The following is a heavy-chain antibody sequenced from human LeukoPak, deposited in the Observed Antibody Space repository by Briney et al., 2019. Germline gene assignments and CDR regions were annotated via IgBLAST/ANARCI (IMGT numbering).Heavy chain of an antibody. CDR2: ISGSAHKI. D-gene: IGHD5-18*01. CDR1: GITFSNYA. J-gene: IGHJ4*02. V-gene: IGHV3-23*01. Sequence: GGSLRLSCAASGITFSNYAVSWVRQAPEKGLDWVSVISGSAHKIRYADSVKGRFTISRDNSENIVYLQMNNLRAEDTAVYYCAGRVTGYSSGYVYWGQGTLVTVSS. CDR3: AGRVTGYSSGYVY.